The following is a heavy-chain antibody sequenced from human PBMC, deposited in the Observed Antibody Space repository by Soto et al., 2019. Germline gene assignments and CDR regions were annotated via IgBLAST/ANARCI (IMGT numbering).Heavy chain of an antibody. CDR1: GGSVSSENYY. J-gene: IGHJ6*02. CDR2: IYYLGGT. CDR3: SNPVWESNKV. D-gene: IGHD1-26*01. Sequence: QVQLQESGPGLVKPSATLSLTCTVYGGSVSSENYYWSWVRQPPGQGLEWIGYIYYLGGTKYNPSLTSRVTRSLDTSKNQVSVRLSSVTVADTAVYYCSNPVWESNKVWGQGTTVTVSS. V-gene: IGHV4-61*01.